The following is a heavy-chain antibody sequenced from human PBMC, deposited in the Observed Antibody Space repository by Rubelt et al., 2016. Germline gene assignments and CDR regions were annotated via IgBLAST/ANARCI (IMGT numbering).Heavy chain of an antibody. Sequence: VQLQQWGAGLLKPSETLSLTCAVYGGSFSGYYWSWISQPPGKGLEWIWEINHSGSTNYHPSLKSRVTIAVDTSKNQFSLKLSLVAAADTAVYYCARRGAIFGVVIYFDYWGQGTLVTVSS. CDR1: GGSFSGYY. J-gene: IGHJ4*02. V-gene: IGHV4-34*01. CDR2: INHSGST. D-gene: IGHD3-3*01. CDR3: ARRGAIFGVVIYFDY.